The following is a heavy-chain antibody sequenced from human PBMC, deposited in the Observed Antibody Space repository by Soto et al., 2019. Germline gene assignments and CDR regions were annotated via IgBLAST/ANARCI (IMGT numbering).Heavy chain of an antibody. D-gene: IGHD3-3*01. CDR2: INPNSGAT. CDR3: AREARHVVDSDFRAAYFTYFDQ. J-gene: IGHJ4*02. CDR1: GYTFTGHY. V-gene: IGHV1-2*04. Sequence: QVQLVQSGAEVRKPGASVRVSCKASGYTFTGHYIHWVRQAPGQGLEWMGWINPNSGATNYAQKFQAWVSMSRDTSISAAYMELTSLRSDATAVYYCAREARHVVDSDFRAAYFTYFDQWRQGTLVTVSS.